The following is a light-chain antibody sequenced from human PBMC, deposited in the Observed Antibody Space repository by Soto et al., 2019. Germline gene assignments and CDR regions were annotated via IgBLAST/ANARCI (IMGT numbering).Light chain of an antibody. Sequence: EIGLTQSPGTLSLPPGERAVLSCRASQSINNNYLAWYQRKPGRAPRLLIYGASSRATDIRHRFVGSGSGTDFNLTINRLEPDDFAVYFCQQYGSSPPTFGKGTKV. CDR2: GAS. J-gene: IGKJ1*01. CDR3: QQYGSSPPT. V-gene: IGKV3-20*01. CDR1: QSINNNY.